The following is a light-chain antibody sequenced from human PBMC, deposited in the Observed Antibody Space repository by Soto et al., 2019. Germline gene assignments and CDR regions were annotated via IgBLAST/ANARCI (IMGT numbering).Light chain of an antibody. CDR2: GAS. CDR3: QQYNNWPPWT. CDR1: QSVRTN. V-gene: IGKV3-15*01. J-gene: IGKJ1*01. Sequence: EIVTTQSPATLSVSPGERATLSCRASQSVRTNLAWYQQKPGQAPRLLIYGASTRATGIPARFSGSGSGTEFTLTISSLQSEDFAVYYCQQYNNWPPWTFGQGTKVDIK.